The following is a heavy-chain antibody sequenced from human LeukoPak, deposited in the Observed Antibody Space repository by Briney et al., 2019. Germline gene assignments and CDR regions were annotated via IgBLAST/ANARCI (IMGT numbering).Heavy chain of an antibody. V-gene: IGHV4-34*01. CDR1: GGSFSGYY. CDR2: INHSGST. J-gene: IGHJ4*02. D-gene: IGHD6-19*01. CDR3: ARGLPAYSSGSYLY. Sequence: KPSETLSLTCAVYGGSFSGYYWSWIRQPPGKGLEWIGEINHSGSTNYNPSLKSRVTISVDTSKNQFSLKLSSVTAADTAVYYCARGLPAYSSGSYLYWGQGTLVTVSS.